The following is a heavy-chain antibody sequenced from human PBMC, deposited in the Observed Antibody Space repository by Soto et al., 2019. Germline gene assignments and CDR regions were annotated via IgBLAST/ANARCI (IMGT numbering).Heavy chain of an antibody. CDR1: GFIFSSYR. Sequence: QVQLVESGGGVVQPGRSLRLSCTASGFIFSSYRIYWVRQAPGKGLEGVTVIWHDGIRKYYEDSVKGRFTVSRDNSRNIVYLQINRLKAEDTAVYYCARGDDYLLFDYWGQGALVAVSS. D-gene: IGHD3-16*01. CDR3: ARGDDYLLFDY. V-gene: IGHV3-33*01. J-gene: IGHJ4*02. CDR2: IWHDGIRK.